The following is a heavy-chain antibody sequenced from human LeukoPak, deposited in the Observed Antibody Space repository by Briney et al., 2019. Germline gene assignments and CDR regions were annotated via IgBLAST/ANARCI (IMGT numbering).Heavy chain of an antibody. V-gene: IGHV4-59*01. CDR1: GGSISSYY. CDR2: IYYSGST. D-gene: IGHD4-23*01. CDR3: ARGVVRMGYYYYGMDV. J-gene: IGHJ6*02. Sequence: SETLSLTCTVPGGSISSYYWSWIRQPPGKGLEWIGYIYYSGSTNYNPSLKSRVTISVDTSKNQFSLKLSSVTAADAAVYYCARGVVRMGYYYYGMDVWGQGTTVTVSS.